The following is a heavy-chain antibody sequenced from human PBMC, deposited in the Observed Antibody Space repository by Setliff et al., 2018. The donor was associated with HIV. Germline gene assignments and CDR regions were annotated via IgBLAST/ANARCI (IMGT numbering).Heavy chain of an antibody. D-gene: IGHD3-16*02. V-gene: IGHV1-8*01. J-gene: IGHJ6*02. CDR2: MNPKSGVS. CDR3: ARAKAVGGVIITGGLDV. CDR1: GQSFTNYD. Sequence: ASVKVSCKPSGQSFTNYDIHWLRRASGQGLEWVGWMNPKSGVSGSALKFHDRVTMTRDTSTLTLYMELSSLTSEDTAVYYCARAKAVGGVIITGGLDVWGQGTRVTVSS.